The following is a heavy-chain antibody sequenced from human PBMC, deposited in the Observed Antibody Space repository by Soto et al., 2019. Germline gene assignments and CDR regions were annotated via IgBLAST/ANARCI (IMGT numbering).Heavy chain of an antibody. CDR2: LYADERT. Sequence: PGWSLRLSCAASGFLVSKSHMSWVRQAPGKGLECVSILYADERTFYADSVKGRFTISRDNSKNTLYLQMNSLRAGDTAVYYCGIYKGQVARIPLFDYPGQRSLVPVSS. D-gene: IGHD3-10*01. CDR1: GFLVSKSH. J-gene: IGHJ5*01. V-gene: IGHV3-53*01. CDR3: GIYKGQVARIPLFDY.